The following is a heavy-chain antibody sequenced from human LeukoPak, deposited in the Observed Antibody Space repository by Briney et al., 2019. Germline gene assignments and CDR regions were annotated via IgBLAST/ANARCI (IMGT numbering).Heavy chain of an antibody. CDR2: IYYSGST. D-gene: IGHD6-13*01. CDR3: ARGPSYTSSWSYGAFDP. Sequence: PSETQSLTCTVSGVSISPYYWSYIRQPPGKGLEWIGYIYYSGSTNYNPSLKSRVTMSVDTSKNQLSLKLSSVTAADTAVYYCARGPSYTSSWSYGAFDPWGQGTLVTVSS. V-gene: IGHV4-59*01. CDR1: GVSISPYY. J-gene: IGHJ5*02.